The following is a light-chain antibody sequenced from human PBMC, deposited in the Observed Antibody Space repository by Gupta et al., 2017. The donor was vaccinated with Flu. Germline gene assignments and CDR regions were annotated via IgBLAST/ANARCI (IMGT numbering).Light chain of an antibody. CDR3: QQYDNGTPLI. J-gene: IGKJ5*01. Sequence: ATLTCSASQSDSSSRFAWSQQKPRPAPTPRIYSQSGSSTGIPNRFSGSGCGTDFALTISRLGPEDVAVEEYQQYDNGTPLIFGRGTRLEIK. V-gene: IGKV3-20*01. CDR1: QSDSSSR. CDR2: SQS.